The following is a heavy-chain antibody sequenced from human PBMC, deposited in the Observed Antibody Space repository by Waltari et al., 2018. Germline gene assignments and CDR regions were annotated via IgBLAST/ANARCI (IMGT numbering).Heavy chain of an antibody. Sequence: EVQLVQSGAAVRKPGASLKIACMGSGYRFASYWYGWVRQMPGNGLEWMGIIFPGDSDTRYSPSFQGHVTISADTSNSTAYLQLTNLKASDTAMYYCARHPLVWVASTQNAFDVWGQGTMVTVSS. D-gene: IGHD3-16*01. CDR3: ARHPLVWVASTQNAFDV. J-gene: IGHJ3*01. CDR2: IFPGDSDT. V-gene: IGHV5-51*03. CDR1: GYRFASYW.